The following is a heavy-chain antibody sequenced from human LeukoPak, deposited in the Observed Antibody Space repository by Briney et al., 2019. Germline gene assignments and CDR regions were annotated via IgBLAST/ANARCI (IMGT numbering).Heavy chain of an antibody. CDR3: ARDGGGLYYFDY. CDR1: GFTFSSYA. V-gene: IGHV3-23*01. D-gene: IGHD2-15*01. Sequence: GGSLRLSCAASGFTFSSYAMSWVRQAPGKGLDWVSAISGSGGSTYYADSVKGRFTISRDNSKNSLYLQMNSLRAEDTAVYYCARDGGGLYYFDYWGQGTLVTVSS. CDR2: ISGSGGST. J-gene: IGHJ4*02.